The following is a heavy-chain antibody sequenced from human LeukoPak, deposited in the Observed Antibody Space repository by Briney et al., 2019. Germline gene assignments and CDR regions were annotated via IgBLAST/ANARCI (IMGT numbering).Heavy chain of an antibody. D-gene: IGHD4-17*01. CDR1: GGSISSYY. CDR2: IYYSGST. CDR3: ARSFRATVTRFDY. V-gene: IGHV4-59*01. Sequence: SETLSLTCTVSGGSISSYYWSWIRQPPGKGLEWIGYIYYSGSTNYSPSLKSRVTISVDTSKNQFSLKLSSVTAADTAVYYCARSFRATVTRFDYWGQGTLVTVSS. J-gene: IGHJ4*02.